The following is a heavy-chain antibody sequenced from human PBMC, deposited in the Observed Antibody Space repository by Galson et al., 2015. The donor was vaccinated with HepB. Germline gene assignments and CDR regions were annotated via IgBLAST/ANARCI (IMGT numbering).Heavy chain of an antibody. CDR1: GFTFSSYA. CDR2: ISYDGSNK. D-gene: IGHD1-1*01. CDR3: ARAWTRGYYYYYYMDV. Sequence: SLRLSCAASGFTFSSYAMHWVRQAPGKGLEWVAVISYDGSNKYYADSVKGRFTISRDNSKNTLYLQMNSLRAEDTAVYYCARAWTRGYYYYYYMDVWGKGTTVTVSS. V-gene: IGHV3-30-3*01. J-gene: IGHJ6*03.